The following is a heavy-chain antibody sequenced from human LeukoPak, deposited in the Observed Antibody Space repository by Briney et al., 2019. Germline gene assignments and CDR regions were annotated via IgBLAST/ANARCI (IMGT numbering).Heavy chain of an antibody. V-gene: IGHV1-69*02. CDR3: AMRMATISVVADY. Sequence: SCAASGFTFSNAWMSWVRQAPGQGLEWMGRIIPILGIANYAQKFQGRVTITADKSTSTAYMELSSLRSEDTAVYYCAMRMATISVVADYWGQGTLVTVSS. CDR2: IIPILGIA. D-gene: IGHD5-24*01. CDR1: GFTFSNAW. J-gene: IGHJ4*02.